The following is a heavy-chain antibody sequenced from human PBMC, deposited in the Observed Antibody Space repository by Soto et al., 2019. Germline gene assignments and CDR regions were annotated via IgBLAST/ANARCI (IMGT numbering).Heavy chain of an antibody. CDR2: IKQDGSEK. D-gene: IGHD6-6*01. Sequence: GGSLRLSCAASGFTFSRYCMSWVRQAPGKGLEWVANIKQDGSEKYYVDSVKGRFTISRDNAKNSLYLQMNSLRAEDTAVYYCARDRSSSRFDPWGQGTLVTVSS. V-gene: IGHV3-7*01. J-gene: IGHJ5*02. CDR3: ARDRSSSRFDP. CDR1: GFTFSRYC.